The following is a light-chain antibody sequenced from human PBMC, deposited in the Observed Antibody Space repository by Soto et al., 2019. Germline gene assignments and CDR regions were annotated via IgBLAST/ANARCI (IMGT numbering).Light chain of an antibody. Sequence: EIVLTQSPGSLSLSPGERATLSCRASQSVDDKYLAWYQQKRGQAPRLLIYDAFSRATGVPDRFIGSGSGKDFTLSISRLEPEEFVLYYCQHSPRSCGQGTKMEIK. CDR1: QSVDDKY. V-gene: IGKV3-20*01. CDR2: DAF. CDR3: QHSPRS. J-gene: IGKJ1*01.